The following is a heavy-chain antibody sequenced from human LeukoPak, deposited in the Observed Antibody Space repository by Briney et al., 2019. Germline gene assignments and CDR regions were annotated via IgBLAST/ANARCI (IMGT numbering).Heavy chain of an antibody. Sequence: ASVKVSCKVSGYTLTELSMHWVRQAPGKGLEWMGGFDPEDGETIYAQKFQGRVTMTEDTSTDTAYMELSSLRSEDTAVYYCAKEPSSGWNPTRYFHSWGQGTLVTVSS. D-gene: IGHD6-19*01. CDR3: AKEPSSGWNPTRYFHS. CDR1: GYTLTELS. V-gene: IGHV1-24*01. J-gene: IGHJ4*02. CDR2: FDPEDGET.